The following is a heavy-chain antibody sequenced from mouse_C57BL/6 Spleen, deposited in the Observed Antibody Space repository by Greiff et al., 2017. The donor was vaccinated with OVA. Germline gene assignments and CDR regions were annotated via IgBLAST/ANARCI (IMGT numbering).Heavy chain of an antibody. J-gene: IGHJ2*01. V-gene: IGHV1-18*01. CDR3: ARRGYGNYLRFDY. CDR1: GYTFTDYN. CDR2: INPNNGGT. D-gene: IGHD2-1*01. Sequence: EVQVVESGPELVKPGASVKIPCKASGYTFTDYNMDWVKQSHGKSLEWIGDINPNNGGTIYNQKFKGKATLTVDKSSSTAYMELRSLTSEDTAVYYCARRGYGNYLRFDYWGQGTTLTVSS.